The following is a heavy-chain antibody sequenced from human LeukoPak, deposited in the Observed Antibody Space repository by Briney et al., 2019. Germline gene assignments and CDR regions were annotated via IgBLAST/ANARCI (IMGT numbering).Heavy chain of an antibody. Sequence: PGGSLRLSCAASGLTFSRYWMSWDRQAPGRGLEWVANIKHDGSQKYYVDSVKGRITISRDNAKNSLYLQMTSLRAEDTAVYYCARDGMGGIKAFDIWGQGTMVTVSS. CDR3: ARDGMGGIKAFDI. V-gene: IGHV3-7*05. J-gene: IGHJ3*02. D-gene: IGHD3-10*01. CDR2: IKHDGSQK. CDR1: GLTFSRYW.